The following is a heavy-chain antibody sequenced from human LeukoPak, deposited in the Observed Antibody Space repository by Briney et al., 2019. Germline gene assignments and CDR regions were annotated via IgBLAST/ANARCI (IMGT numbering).Heavy chain of an antibody. CDR1: GGSISSYY. CDR3: ARLESYYYYYGMDV. V-gene: IGHV4-59*08. CDR2: IYYSGST. J-gene: IGHJ6*02. Sequence: SETLSLTCTVSGGSISSYYWSWIRQPPGKGLEWIGYIYYSGSTNYNPSLKSRVTLSVDTSKNQFSLKLSSVTAADTAVYYCARLESYYYYYGMDVWGQGTTVTASS.